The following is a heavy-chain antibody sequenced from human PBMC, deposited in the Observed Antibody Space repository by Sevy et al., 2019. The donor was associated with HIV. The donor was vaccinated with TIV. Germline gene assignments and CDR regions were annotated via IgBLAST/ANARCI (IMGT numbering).Heavy chain of an antibody. D-gene: IGHD3-3*01. CDR2: IYYSGST. J-gene: IGHJ4*02. Sequence: SETLSLTCTVSGGSISSYYWSWIRQPPGKGLEWIGYIYYSGSTNYNPSLKSRVTISVDTSKNQFSLKLSSVTAADTAVYYCARSQVIFGVVPDYWGQRTLVTVSS. V-gene: IGHV4-59*01. CDR3: ARSQVIFGVVPDY. CDR1: GGSISSYY.